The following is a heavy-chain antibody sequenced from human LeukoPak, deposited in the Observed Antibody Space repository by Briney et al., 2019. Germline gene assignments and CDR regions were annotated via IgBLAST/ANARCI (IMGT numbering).Heavy chain of an antibody. CDR2: INPNSGGT. Sequence: ASVKVSCKASGGTFSSYAISWVRQAPGQGLEWMGWINPNSGGTNYAQKFQGRVTMTRDTSISTAYMELSRLRSDDTAVYYCAKGGFDWSYYFDYWGQGTLVTVSS. V-gene: IGHV1-2*02. J-gene: IGHJ4*02. CDR1: GGTFSSYA. CDR3: AKGGFDWSYYFDY. D-gene: IGHD3-9*01.